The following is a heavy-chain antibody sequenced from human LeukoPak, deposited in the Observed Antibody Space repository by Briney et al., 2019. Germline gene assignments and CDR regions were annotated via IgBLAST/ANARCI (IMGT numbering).Heavy chain of an antibody. Sequence: GGSLRLSCAASGFSLSTNEMNWVRQAPGKGLEWVSYISTSGTTIYYADSVKGRFTISRDNAKNSLFLQMNSPRVEDTAVYHCARPQWTGKGYYGMDVWGQGTTVTVSS. V-gene: IGHV3-48*03. J-gene: IGHJ6*02. CDR2: ISTSGTTI. D-gene: IGHD3/OR15-3a*01. CDR1: GFSLSTNE. CDR3: ARPQWTGKGYYGMDV.